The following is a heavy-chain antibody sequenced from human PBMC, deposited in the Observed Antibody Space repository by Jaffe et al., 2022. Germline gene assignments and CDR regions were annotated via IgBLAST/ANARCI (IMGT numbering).Heavy chain of an antibody. CDR2: IYHSGST. J-gene: IGHJ4*02. V-gene: IGHV4-38-2*02. D-gene: IGHD2-15*01. CDR3: ARERDDIVVVVAATSLFDY. CDR1: GYSISSGYY. Sequence: QVQLQESGPGLVKPSETLSLTCAVSGYSISSGYYWGWIRQPPGKGLEWIGSIYHSGSTYYNPSLKSRVTISVDTSKNQFSLKLSSVTAADTAVYYCARERDDIVVVVAATSLFDYWGQGTLVTVSS.